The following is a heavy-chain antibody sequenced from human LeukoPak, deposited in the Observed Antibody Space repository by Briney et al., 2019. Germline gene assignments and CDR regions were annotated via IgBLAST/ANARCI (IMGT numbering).Heavy chain of an antibody. Sequence: GGSLRLSCAASGFTFSGSAMHWVRQASGKGLEWVGRIRSKANSYATAYAASVKGRFIISRDDSKNMVYLQMNSLKAEDTAVYYCTSYDFWKSFDYWGQGTLVTVSS. D-gene: IGHD3-3*01. V-gene: IGHV3-73*01. CDR1: GFTFSGSA. J-gene: IGHJ4*02. CDR2: IRSKANSYAT. CDR3: TSYDFWKSFDY.